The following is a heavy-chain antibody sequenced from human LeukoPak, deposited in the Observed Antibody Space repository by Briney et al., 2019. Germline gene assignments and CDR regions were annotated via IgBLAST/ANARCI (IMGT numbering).Heavy chain of an antibody. V-gene: IGHV4-34*01. CDR3: ARRGSGWYGAFDI. D-gene: IGHD6-19*01. CDR1: GGSVSGFY. CDR2: INHRGGT. J-gene: IGHJ3*02. Sequence: SETLSLTCAVHGGSVSGFYWTWIRQPPGKGLEWIGEINHRGGTNYNPSLKSRVTIPVDTSKNQFSLKVTSVTAADTAVFYCARRGSGWYGAFDIWGQGTMAIVSS.